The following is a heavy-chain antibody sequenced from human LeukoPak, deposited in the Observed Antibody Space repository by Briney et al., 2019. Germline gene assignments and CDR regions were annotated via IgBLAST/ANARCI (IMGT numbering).Heavy chain of an antibody. CDR2: INAGIGNT. Sequence: GASVKVSCKASGYTFTSYAMHWVRQAPGQRLEWMGWINAGIGNTKYSQKFQGRVTITRDTSASTAYMELSSLRSEDTAVYYCARDGEGELRSWGQGTLVTVSS. CDR3: ARDGEGELRS. V-gene: IGHV1-3*01. J-gene: IGHJ5*02. D-gene: IGHD1-7*01. CDR1: GYTFTSYA.